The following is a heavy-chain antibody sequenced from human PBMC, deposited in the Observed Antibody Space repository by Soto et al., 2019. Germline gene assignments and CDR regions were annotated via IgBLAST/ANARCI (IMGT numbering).Heavy chain of an antibody. CDR3: ARRAVGYYGSGSYYLN. J-gene: IGHJ4*02. Sequence: PSETLSLTCTVSGGSISSSSYYWGWIRQPPGKGLEWIGSIYYSGSTYYNPSLKSRVTISVDTSKNQFSLKLSSVTAADTAVYYCARRAVGYYGSGSYYLNWGQGTLVTVSS. D-gene: IGHD3-10*01. CDR2: IYYSGST. CDR1: GGSISSSSYY. V-gene: IGHV4-39*01.